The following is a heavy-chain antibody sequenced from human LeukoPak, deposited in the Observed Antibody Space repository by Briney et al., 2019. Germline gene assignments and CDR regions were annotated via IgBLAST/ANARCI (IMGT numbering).Heavy chain of an antibody. CDR1: EYTFTGYY. CDR2: IDPNTGDS. D-gene: IGHD3-10*01. Sequence: RASVKVSCKASEYTFTGYYIHWVRQAPGQGLEWMGWIDPNTGDSNYVQKFQGRVTMTRDTSISTAYMELSRLRSDDTAVYYCARGFDVTWGQGTLVTVSS. J-gene: IGHJ4*02. CDR3: ARGFDVT. V-gene: IGHV1-2*02.